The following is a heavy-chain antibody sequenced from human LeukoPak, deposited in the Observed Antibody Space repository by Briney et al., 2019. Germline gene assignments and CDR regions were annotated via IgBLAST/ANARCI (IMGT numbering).Heavy chain of an antibody. CDR1: GYTFTSYD. D-gene: IGHD6-13*01. CDR3: ARPFRIAAARALGY. V-gene: IGHV1-8*01. Sequence: GASVKVSCKTSGYTFTSYDINWVRQATGQGLEWMGWMNPNSGNTGYAQKFQGRVTITRNTSISTAYMELSSLRSEDTAVYYCARPFRIAAARALGYWGQGTLVTVSS. CDR2: MNPNSGNT. J-gene: IGHJ4*02.